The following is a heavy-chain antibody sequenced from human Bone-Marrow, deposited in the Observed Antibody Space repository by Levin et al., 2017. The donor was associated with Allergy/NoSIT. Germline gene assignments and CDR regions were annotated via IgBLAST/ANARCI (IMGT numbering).Heavy chain of an antibody. J-gene: IGHJ4*02. V-gene: IGHV4-31*01. CDR1: GVSVTSGGYY. CDR2: IYYSGST. Sequence: SETLSLSCTVSGVSVTSGGYYWNWIRLLPGKGLEWIGIIYYSGSTSYNPSLTSPVSISLDTSKNQFSLRLSSVTEADTAVYFCAGKYSSESILNFWGQGTLVTVSS. D-gene: IGHD5-18*01. CDR3: AGKYSSESILNF.